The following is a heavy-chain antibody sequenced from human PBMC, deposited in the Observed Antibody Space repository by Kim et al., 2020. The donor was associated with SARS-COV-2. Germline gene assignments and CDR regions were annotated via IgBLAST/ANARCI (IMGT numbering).Heavy chain of an antibody. CDR1: GYTFTDYP. Sequence: SVKVSCKTSGYTFTDYPLYWVRQAPGQGLEWMGWINTVSGETRSSQNFQGRVTITRDTSANTAYMELSSLRSEDTAVYYCAKKKFFAAGSYSDFDYWGQGTLVTVSS. CDR2: INTVSGET. D-gene: IGHD3-10*01. V-gene: IGHV1-3*04. CDR3: AKKKFFAAGSYSDFDY. J-gene: IGHJ4*02.